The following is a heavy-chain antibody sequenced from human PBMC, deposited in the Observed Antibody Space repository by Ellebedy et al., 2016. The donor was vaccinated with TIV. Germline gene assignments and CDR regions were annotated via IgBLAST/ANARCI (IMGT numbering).Heavy chain of an antibody. CDR2: INPSTGST. D-gene: IGHD2-15*01. J-gene: IGHJ6*02. CDR1: GYTFTTYY. Sequence: ASVKVSCKASGYTFTTYYMHWVRQAPGQGLEWMGIINPSTGSTSYAQKFQGRVTMTTGTSTSTAYMELRSLRSDDTAVYYCARDTRAGRGYYGMDVWGQGTTVTVSS. V-gene: IGHV1-46*01. CDR3: ARDTRAGRGYYGMDV.